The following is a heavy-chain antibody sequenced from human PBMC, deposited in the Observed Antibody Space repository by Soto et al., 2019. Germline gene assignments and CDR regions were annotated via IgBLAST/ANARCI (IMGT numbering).Heavy chain of an antibody. CDR1: GGTFSSYT. CDR3: ASFPRGYDYYFDY. D-gene: IGHD5-12*01. Sequence: QVQLVQSGAEVKKPGSSVKVSCKASGGTFSSYTISWVRQAPGQGLEWMGRIIPILGIANYAQKFQGRVTITADKSTSTAYMELSSLRSEDTAVYYWASFPRGYDYYFDYLGQGTLVTVSS. J-gene: IGHJ4*02. CDR2: IIPILGIA. V-gene: IGHV1-69*02.